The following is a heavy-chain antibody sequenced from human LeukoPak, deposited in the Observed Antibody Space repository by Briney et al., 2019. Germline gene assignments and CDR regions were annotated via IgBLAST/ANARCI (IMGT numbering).Heavy chain of an antibody. CDR3: ARESTGSSGWDY. CDR1: GGTFSSYA. Sequence: SVKVSCKASGGTFSSYAISWVRQTPGQGLEWMGRIIPILGIANYAQKFQGRVTMTTDTSTSTAYMELRSLRSDDTAVYYCARESTGSSGWDYWGQGTLVTVSS. J-gene: IGHJ4*02. CDR2: IIPILGIA. D-gene: IGHD6-19*01. V-gene: IGHV1-69*04.